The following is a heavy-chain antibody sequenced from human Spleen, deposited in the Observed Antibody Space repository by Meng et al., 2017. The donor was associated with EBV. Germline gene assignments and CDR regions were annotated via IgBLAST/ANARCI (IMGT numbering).Heavy chain of an antibody. Sequence: QRQLHVSCPGLGKFWQTLSLTCDISGDRVSSNSVVWTWIRQSPWRGLEWLGRTYYRSEWYHDYAGSVKSRITINPDTSKNQFSLQLDSVTPEDTAVYYCATSGWSDYYDSWGQGTLVTVSS. CDR2: TYYRSEWYH. J-gene: IGHJ4*02. V-gene: IGHV6-1*01. CDR3: ATSGWSDYYDS. D-gene: IGHD6-19*01. CDR1: GDRVSSNSVV.